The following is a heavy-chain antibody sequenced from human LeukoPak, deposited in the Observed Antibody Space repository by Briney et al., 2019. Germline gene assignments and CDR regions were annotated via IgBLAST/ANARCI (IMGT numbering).Heavy chain of an antibody. D-gene: IGHD3-10*01. J-gene: IGHJ4*02. V-gene: IGHV4-39*01. CDR2: IYYSGST. CDR3: AGQGGSQVQGVIKHFDY. CDR1: GGSISSSSYY. Sequence: PSETLSLTCTVSGGSISSSSYYWGWIRQPPGKGLEWIGSIYYSGSTYYNPSLKSRVTISVDTSKNQFSLKLSSVTAADTAVYYCAGQGGSQVQGVIKHFDYWGQGTLVTVSS.